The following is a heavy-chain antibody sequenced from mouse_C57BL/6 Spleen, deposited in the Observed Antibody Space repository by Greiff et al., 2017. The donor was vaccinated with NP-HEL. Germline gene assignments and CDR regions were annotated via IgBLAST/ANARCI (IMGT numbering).Heavy chain of an antibody. V-gene: IGHV5-16*01. J-gene: IGHJ4*01. CDR1: GFTFSDYY. Sequence: EVQVVESEGGLVQPGSSMKLSCTASGFTFSDYYMAWVRQVPEKGLEWVANINYDGSSTYYLDSLKSRFIISRDNAKNILYLQMSSLKSEDTATYYCAKVYGSSYYAMDYWGQGTSVTVSS. CDR3: AKVYGSSYYAMDY. CDR2: INYDGSST. D-gene: IGHD1-1*01.